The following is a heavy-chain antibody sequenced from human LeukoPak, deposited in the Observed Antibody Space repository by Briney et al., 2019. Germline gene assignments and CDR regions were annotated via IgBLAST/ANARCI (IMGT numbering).Heavy chain of an antibody. Sequence: ASVKVSCKASGGTFSSYAISWVRQAPGQGLEWMGGIIPIFGTANYAQKFQGRVTITADESTSTAYMGLSSLRSEDTAVYYCARGGDSYEYSSSWYFFDYWGQGTLVTVSS. CDR2: IIPIFGTA. J-gene: IGHJ4*02. D-gene: IGHD6-13*01. CDR1: GGTFSSYA. V-gene: IGHV1-69*13. CDR3: ARGGDSYEYSSSWYFFDY.